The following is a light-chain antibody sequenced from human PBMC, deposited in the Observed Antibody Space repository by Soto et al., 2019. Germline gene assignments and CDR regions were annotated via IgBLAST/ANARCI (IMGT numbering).Light chain of an antibody. CDR1: NIGSKS. V-gene: IGLV3-21*02. CDR3: HVWESSGDQVV. Sequence: SYELTQTSSVSVAPGQTAKITCGGNNIGSKSVHWYQQKAGQAPVLVVHDDSDRPSGIPERFSGSNSANTATLTISRVEAGDEADYYCHVWESSGDQVVFAGGTQLTVL. CDR2: DDS. J-gene: IGLJ2*01.